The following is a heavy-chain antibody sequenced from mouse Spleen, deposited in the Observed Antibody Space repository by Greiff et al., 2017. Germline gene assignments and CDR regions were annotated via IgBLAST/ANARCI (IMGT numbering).Heavy chain of an antibody. Sequence: EVQLQQSGPELVKPGASVKISCKASGYSFTGYYMNWVKQSPEKSLEWIGEINPSTGGTTYNQKFKAKATLTVDKSSSTAYMQLKSLTSEDSAVYYCARWSLYGNYVLYAMDYWGQGTSVTVSS. CDR3: ARWSLYGNYVLYAMDY. J-gene: IGHJ4*01. CDR2: INPSTGGT. V-gene: IGHV1-42*01. D-gene: IGHD2-10*02. CDR1: GYSFTGYY.